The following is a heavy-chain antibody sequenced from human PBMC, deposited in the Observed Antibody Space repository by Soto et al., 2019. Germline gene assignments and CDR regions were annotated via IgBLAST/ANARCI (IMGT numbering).Heavy chain of an antibody. V-gene: IGHV3-66*01. CDR3: ARDGYYYDSSGYIDY. Sequence: GGSLRLSCAASGFTVSSNYMSWVRQAPGKGLEWVSVIYSGGSTYYADSVKGRFTISRDNSKNTLYLQMNSLRAEDTAVYYCARDGYYYDSSGYIDYWGQGTLVTVSS. CDR2: IYSGGST. D-gene: IGHD3-22*01. CDR1: GFTVSSNY. J-gene: IGHJ4*02.